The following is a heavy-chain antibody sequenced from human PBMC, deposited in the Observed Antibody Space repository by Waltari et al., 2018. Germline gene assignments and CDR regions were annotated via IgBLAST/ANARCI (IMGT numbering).Heavy chain of an antibody. Sequence: QVQLVQSGAEVKKPGSSVKVSCKASGGTFSSYAISWVRQAPGQGLEWMGGSIPIVGTATDAQKFQGRVTITADESTSTAYMELSSLRSEDTAVYYCASFQHYYDSSEAVYWGQGTLVTVSS. D-gene: IGHD3-22*01. V-gene: IGHV1-69*12. J-gene: IGHJ4*02. CDR3: ASFQHYYDSSEAVY. CDR1: GGTFSSYA. CDR2: SIPIVGTA.